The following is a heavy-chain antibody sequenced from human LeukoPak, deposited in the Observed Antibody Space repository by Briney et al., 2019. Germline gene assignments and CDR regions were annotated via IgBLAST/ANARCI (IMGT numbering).Heavy chain of an antibody. Sequence: GGSLRLSCAASGFTFSSYGMHWVRQAPGKGLEWVAVISYDGSNKYYADSVKGRFTFSRDNSKNTLYLQMNSLRAEDTAVYYCAKSAEQWLVLYYFDYWGQGTLVTVSS. V-gene: IGHV3-30*18. D-gene: IGHD6-19*01. CDR3: AKSAEQWLVLYYFDY. J-gene: IGHJ4*02. CDR1: GFTFSSYG. CDR2: ISYDGSNK.